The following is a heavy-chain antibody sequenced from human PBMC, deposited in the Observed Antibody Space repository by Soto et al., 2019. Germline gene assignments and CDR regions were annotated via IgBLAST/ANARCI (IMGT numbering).Heavy chain of an antibody. V-gene: IGHV3-30-3*01. CDR2: ISYDGSNK. D-gene: IGHD6-19*01. J-gene: IGHJ6*02. CDR3: ARDLTAVAGNYYGMDV. Sequence: PGGSLRLSCAASGFTFSSYAMQWVRQAPGKGLEWVAVISYDGSNKYYADSVKGRFTISRDNSKNTLYLQMNSLRAEDTAVYYCARDLTAVAGNYYGMDVWGQGTTVTVSS. CDR1: GFTFSSYA.